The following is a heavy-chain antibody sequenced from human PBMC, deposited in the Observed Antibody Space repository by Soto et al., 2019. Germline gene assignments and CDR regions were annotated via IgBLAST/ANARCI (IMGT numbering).Heavy chain of an antibody. Sequence: QVQLVESGGGVVQPGRSLRLSCAASGFTFSSYGMHWVRQAPGKGLEWVAVISYDGSNKYYADSVKGRFTISRDNSKKTLYLQMNSLRAEDTAVYYCTLLSSGWETGDYWGQGTLVTVSS. J-gene: IGHJ4*02. CDR1: GFTFSSYG. V-gene: IGHV3-30*03. D-gene: IGHD6-19*01. CDR3: TLLSSGWETGDY. CDR2: ISYDGSNK.